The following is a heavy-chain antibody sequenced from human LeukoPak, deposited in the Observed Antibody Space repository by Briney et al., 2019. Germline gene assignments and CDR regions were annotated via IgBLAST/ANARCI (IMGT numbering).Heavy chain of an antibody. CDR3: ARDNWNYGSSMDV. V-gene: IGHV4-59*01. Sequence: SETLSLTCSVSGGSISSYCWSWIRQPPGKGLEWIGYIYYSGSTNYNPSLKSRVTISVDTSKNQFSLKLSSVTAADTAVYYCARDNWNYGSSMDVWGQGTTVTVSS. CDR1: GGSISSYC. CDR2: IYYSGST. J-gene: IGHJ6*02. D-gene: IGHD1-7*01.